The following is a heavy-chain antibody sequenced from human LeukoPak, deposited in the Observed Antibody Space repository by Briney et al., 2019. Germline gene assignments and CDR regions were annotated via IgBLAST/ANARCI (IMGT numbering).Heavy chain of an antibody. CDR1: GFTFSGSA. D-gene: IGHD3-16*02. Sequence: GGSLRLSCAASGFTFSGSAMHWVRQASGKGLEWVGRIRSKANSYATAYAASVKGRFTISRDDSKNTAYLQMNSLKTEDTAVYYCTRPTFGGVIVTVDGAFDIWGQGTMVTVSS. CDR2: IRSKANSYAT. CDR3: TRPTFGGVIVTVDGAFDI. V-gene: IGHV3-73*01. J-gene: IGHJ3*02.